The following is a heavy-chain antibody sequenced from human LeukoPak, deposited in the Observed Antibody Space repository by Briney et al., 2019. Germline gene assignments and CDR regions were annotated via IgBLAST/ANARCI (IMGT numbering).Heavy chain of an antibody. CDR2: ISGSGGST. Sequence: GGSLRLSCAASGFTFSSYAMSWVRQAPGKGLEWVSAISGSGGSTYYADSVKGRFTISRDNAKNSLYLQMNSLRAEDTAVYYCARENYYGSGSYVGLDYWGQGTLVTVSS. D-gene: IGHD3-10*01. CDR3: ARENYYGSGSYVGLDY. CDR1: GFTFSSYA. V-gene: IGHV3-23*01. J-gene: IGHJ4*02.